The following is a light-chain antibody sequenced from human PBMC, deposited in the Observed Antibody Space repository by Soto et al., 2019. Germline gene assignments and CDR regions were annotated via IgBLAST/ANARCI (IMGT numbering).Light chain of an antibody. CDR3: QQYGSSPLVT. CDR2: GAS. CDR1: QSVSSSY. V-gene: IGKV3-20*01. Sequence: EIVLTQSPGTLSLSPGERATLSCRASQSVSSSYLAWYQQKPGQAPRLLIYGASSRATGIPDRFSGSGSGTDFPLTISRLEPDDFAVFYCQQYGSSPLVTFGKGTRLEIK. J-gene: IGKJ5*01.